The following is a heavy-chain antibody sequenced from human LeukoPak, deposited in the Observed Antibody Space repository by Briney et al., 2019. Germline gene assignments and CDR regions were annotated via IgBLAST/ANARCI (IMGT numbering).Heavy chain of an antibody. D-gene: IGHD6-13*01. J-gene: IGHJ3*02. CDR1: GFTFNSCA. V-gene: IGHV3-23*01. CDR2: VSGSGGST. CDR3: AKAKTAVVDDAFNI. Sequence: GGSLRLSCAASGFTFNSCAMTWVRQAPGKGLEWVSTVSGSGGSTFYADSVKGRFTISRDNSKNTLYLHLSSLRAEDTAIYYCAKAKTAVVDDAFNIWGQGTMVTVSS.